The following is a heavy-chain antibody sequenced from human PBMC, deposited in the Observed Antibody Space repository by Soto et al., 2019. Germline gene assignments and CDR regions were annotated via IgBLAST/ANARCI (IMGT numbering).Heavy chain of an antibody. CDR2: IWYDGSNK. V-gene: IGHV3-33*01. CDR1: GFTFSSYG. Sequence: GGSLRLSCAASGFTFSSYGMHWVRQAPGKGLEWVAVIWYDGSNKYYADSVKGRFTISRDNSKNTLYLQMNSLRAEDTAVYYCARTRGSYPYDYYYFDYWGQGTLVTVSS. D-gene: IGHD1-26*01. CDR3: ARTRGSYPYDYYYFDY. J-gene: IGHJ4*02.